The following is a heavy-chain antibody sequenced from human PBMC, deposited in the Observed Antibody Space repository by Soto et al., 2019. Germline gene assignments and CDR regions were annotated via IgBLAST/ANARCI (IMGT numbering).Heavy chain of an antibody. CDR1: GGSISSSSYY. D-gene: IGHD2-21*01. V-gene: IGHV4-39*01. CDR3: ASSEFH. J-gene: IGHJ4*02. CDR2: LYYSGST. Sequence: QLQLQESGPGLVKPSETLSLTCTVSGGSISSSSYYWGWIRQPPGKGLEWIGRLYYSGSTYYKPSLKSRVTISVDTSKNQFSLNLSFVTAADTAVYYCASSEFHWGQGTLVTVSS.